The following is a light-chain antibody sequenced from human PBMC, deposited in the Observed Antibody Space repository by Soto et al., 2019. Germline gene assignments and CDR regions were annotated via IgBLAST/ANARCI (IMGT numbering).Light chain of an antibody. J-gene: IGLJ1*01. CDR3: FSYTSSGTYV. CDR1: SIDVGNYKY. V-gene: IGLV2-14*01. CDR2: EVS. Sequence: QSVLTPPASVSGSPGRSIAISCTVTSIDVGNYKYVSWYQQHPGKAPKLMIYEVSNRPSGVSNRFSGSKSGNTASLTISGLQAEDETDYYCFSYTSSGTYVFGTGTKVTVL.